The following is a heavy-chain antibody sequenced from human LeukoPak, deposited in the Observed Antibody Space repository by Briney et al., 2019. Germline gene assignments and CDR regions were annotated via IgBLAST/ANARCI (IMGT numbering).Heavy chain of an antibody. D-gene: IGHD4-11*01. CDR3: ARWRGQQSEFDL. CDR2: INQDGSQT. V-gene: IGHV3-7*01. CDR1: GFTFSNYR. J-gene: IGHJ4*02. Sequence: GGSLRLSCAASGFTFSNYRISWVRQPPGKGLDWVAHINQDGSQTSYVDSVKGRFTISRDNAKSALYLQMNSLRAEDTAAYYCARWRGQQSEFDLWGQGHLVSVSS.